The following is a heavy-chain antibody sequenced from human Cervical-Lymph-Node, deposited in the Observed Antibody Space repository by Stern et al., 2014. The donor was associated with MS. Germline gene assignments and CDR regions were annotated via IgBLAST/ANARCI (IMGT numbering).Heavy chain of an antibody. CDR1: VYTFTTYG. J-gene: IGHJ3*02. CDR2: ISAYNGNT. Sequence: VQLVESGADVKKPPASLKLSCKASVYTFTTYGLSCVRQAPGHGLACIAWISAYNGNTNYAQKLQGRVTMTTDTSTSTAYMELRSLRSDDTAVYYCARGLLGSENAFDIWGQGTMVTVSS. V-gene: IGHV1-18*01. D-gene: IGHD2-15*01. CDR3: ARGLLGSENAFDI.